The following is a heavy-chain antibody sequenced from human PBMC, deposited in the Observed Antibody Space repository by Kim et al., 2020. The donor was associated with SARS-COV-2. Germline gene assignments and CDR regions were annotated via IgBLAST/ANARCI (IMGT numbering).Heavy chain of an antibody. V-gene: IGHV3-43*01. CDR2: ISWDGGST. CDR1: GFNFDDFS. D-gene: IGHD6-19*01. J-gene: IGHJ6*02. Sequence: GGSLRLSCAASGFNFDDFSLHWVRQAPGKGLEWVSLISWDGGSTYYADSVKGRFTISRDNSKNSLYLHMNSLRSEDTALYYCTRSGWLYDYGMDVWGQGTMVTVSS. CDR3: TRSGWLYDYGMDV.